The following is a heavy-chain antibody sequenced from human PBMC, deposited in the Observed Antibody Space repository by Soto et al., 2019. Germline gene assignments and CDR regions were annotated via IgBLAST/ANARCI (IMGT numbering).Heavy chain of an antibody. Sequence: QVQLVQSGAEVKKPGSSVNVSCKDSGGTFSSYAISWVRQAPGQGLEWMGGIIPIFGTANYAQKFQGRVTITADKSTSTAYMELSSLRSEDTAVYYCARCTLGYCSGGSCYGMSYWSQGTLVTVSS. CDR2: IIPIFGTA. D-gene: IGHD2-15*01. V-gene: IGHV1-69*06. J-gene: IGHJ4*02. CDR3: ARCTLGYCSGGSCYGMSY. CDR1: GGTFSSYA.